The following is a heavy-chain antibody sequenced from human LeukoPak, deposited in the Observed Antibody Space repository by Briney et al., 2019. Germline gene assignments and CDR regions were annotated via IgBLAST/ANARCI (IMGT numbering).Heavy chain of an antibody. CDR2: ISSSSSYT. Sequence: GGSLRLSCAASGFTFSDYYMSWIRQAPRKGLEWVSYISSSSSYTNYADSVKGRFTISRDNAKNSLYLQMNSLRAEDTAVYYCARSICSGGSCYSGNWFDPWGQGTLVTASS. J-gene: IGHJ5*02. CDR1: GFTFSDYY. V-gene: IGHV3-11*06. CDR3: ARSICSGGSCYSGNWFDP. D-gene: IGHD2-15*01.